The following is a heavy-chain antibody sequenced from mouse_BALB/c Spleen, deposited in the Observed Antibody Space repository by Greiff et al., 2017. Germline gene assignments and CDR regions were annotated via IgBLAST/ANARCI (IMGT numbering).Heavy chain of an antibody. D-gene: IGHD2-1*01. V-gene: IGHV5-6-3*01. J-gene: IGHJ2*01. CDR2: INSNGGST. CDR3: ARDGSYYGNYVVY. CDR1: GFTFSSYG. Sequence: EVKLVESGGGLVQPGGSLKLSCAASGFTFSSYGMSWVRQTPDKRLELVATINSNGGSTYYPDSVKGRFNISRDNAKNTLYLQMSSLKSEDTAMYYCARDGSYYGNYVVYWGQGTTLTVAA.